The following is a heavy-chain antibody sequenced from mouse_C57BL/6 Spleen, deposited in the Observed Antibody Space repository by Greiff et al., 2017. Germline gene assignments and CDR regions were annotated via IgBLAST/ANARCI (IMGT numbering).Heavy chain of an antibody. CDR3: ARAWDSSGYAMDY. CDR2: LYPGDGDT. V-gene: IGHV1-82*01. D-gene: IGHD3-2*02. J-gene: IGHJ4*01. Sequence: QVQLQQSGPELVKPGASVKISCKASGYAFSSSWMNWVKQRPGKGLEWIGRLYPGDGDTNYNGKFKGKATLTADKSSSTAYMQLSSLTSEDSAVYFCARAWDSSGYAMDYWGQGTSVTVSS. CDR1: GYAFSSSW.